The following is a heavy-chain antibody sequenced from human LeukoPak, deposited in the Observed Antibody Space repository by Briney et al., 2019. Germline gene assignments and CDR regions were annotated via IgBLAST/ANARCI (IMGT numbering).Heavy chain of an antibody. Sequence: ASVKVSCKASGYTFTSYGISWVRQAPGQGLEWMGWISAYNGNTNYAQKLQGRVTMTTDTSTSTAYMELRSLRSDDTAVYYCARDQSRGYYDGSGYYYPNWFDPWGQGTLVTVSS. CDR1: GYTFTSYG. V-gene: IGHV1-18*01. CDR2: ISAYNGNT. J-gene: IGHJ5*02. D-gene: IGHD3-22*01. CDR3: ARDQSRGYYDGSGYYYPNWFDP.